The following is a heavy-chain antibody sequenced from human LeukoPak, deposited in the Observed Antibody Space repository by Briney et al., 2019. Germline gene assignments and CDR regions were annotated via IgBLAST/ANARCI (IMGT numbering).Heavy chain of an antibody. CDR3: ARGYGAGNYRRPFYGMDA. J-gene: IGHJ6*02. V-gene: IGHV3-20*04. Sequence: GGSLRLSCEASGFTFNDYGMTWVRQGPGKGLEWVAGLNWNGDVTRYADSVKGRFIINRDNAKNSVYLQMDSLRAEDTAFYYCARGYGAGNYRRPFYGMDAWGQGTPVTVSS. D-gene: IGHD3-10*01. CDR2: LNWNGDVT. CDR1: GFTFNDYG.